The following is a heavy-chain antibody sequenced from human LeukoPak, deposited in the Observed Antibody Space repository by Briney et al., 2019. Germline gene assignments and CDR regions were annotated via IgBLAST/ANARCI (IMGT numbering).Heavy chain of an antibody. CDR2: IWYDGSNK. J-gene: IGHJ6*03. D-gene: IGHD2-15*01. CDR1: GFTFSSYG. Sequence: PGGSLRLSCAASGFTFSSYGMHWVRQAPGKGLEWVAVIWYDGSNKYYADSVKGRFTISRDNSKNTLYLQMNSLRAEDTAVYYCARDATEYTFYYYYYYKDVWGKGTTVTVSS. V-gene: IGHV3-33*01. CDR3: ARDATEYTFYYYYYYKDV.